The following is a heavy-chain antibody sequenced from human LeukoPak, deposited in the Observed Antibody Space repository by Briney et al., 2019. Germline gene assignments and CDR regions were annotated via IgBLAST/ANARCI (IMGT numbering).Heavy chain of an antibody. CDR3: AREYYGSGSYYNVGY. CDR2: ISGSGGST. J-gene: IGHJ4*02. Sequence: GGSLRLSCAASGFTFSTYAMNWVRQAPGKGLELVAAISGSGGSTYYADSVKGRFTISRDNSKNTLYLQMNSLRAEDTAIYYCAREYYGSGSYYNVGYWGQGTLVTVSS. CDR1: GFTFSTYA. D-gene: IGHD3-10*01. V-gene: IGHV3-23*01.